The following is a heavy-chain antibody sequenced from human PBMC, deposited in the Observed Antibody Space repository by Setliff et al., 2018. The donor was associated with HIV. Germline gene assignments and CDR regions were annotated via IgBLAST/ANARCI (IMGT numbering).Heavy chain of an antibody. CDR2: INPNTGGT. J-gene: IGHJ4*02. Sequence: ASVKVSCKASGYTFTDYYIHWVRQAPGQGLEWMGRINPNTGGTNYAQKFQGRVTMTRDTSISTAYMELSSLRSEDTAVYYCARDLGYSYPHGLDYWGQGTLVTVSS. CDR1: GYTFTDYY. CDR3: ARDLGYSYPHGLDY. D-gene: IGHD5-18*01. V-gene: IGHV1-2*06.